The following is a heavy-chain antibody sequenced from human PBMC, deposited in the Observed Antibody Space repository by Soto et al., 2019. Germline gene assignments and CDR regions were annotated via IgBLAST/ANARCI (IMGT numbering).Heavy chain of an antibody. CDR1: GRSISSAAYY. CDR3: AREYTYGSNFFDC. D-gene: IGHD5-18*01. J-gene: IGHJ4*01. CDR2: VSHSGST. Sequence: SETLSLTCSVSGRSISSAAYYWSWIRQHPGKGLEWIGYVSHSGSTYYNPSLKSRVIISVDTSKNQFSLSLTSVTAADTAVYYCAREYTYGSNFFDCWGHGALVTAPQ. V-gene: IGHV4-31*03.